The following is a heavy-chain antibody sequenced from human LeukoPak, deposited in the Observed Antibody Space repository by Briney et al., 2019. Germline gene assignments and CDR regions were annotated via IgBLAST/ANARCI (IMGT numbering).Heavy chain of an antibody. Sequence: SVKVSCKASGYTFTGYYMHWVRQAPGQGLEWMGGIIPIFGTANYAQKFQGRVTITADESTSTAYMELSSLRSEDTAVYYCARVPQIVGATNRWFDPWGQGTLVTVSS. D-gene: IGHD1-26*01. CDR2: IIPIFGTA. V-gene: IGHV1-69*13. CDR1: GYTFTGYY. J-gene: IGHJ5*02. CDR3: ARVPQIVGATNRWFDP.